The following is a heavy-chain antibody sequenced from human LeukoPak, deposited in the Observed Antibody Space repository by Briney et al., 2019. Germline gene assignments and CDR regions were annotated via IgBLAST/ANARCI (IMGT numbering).Heavy chain of an antibody. CDR1: GFIFYDYA. CDR3: AKDTSLGYSFGHFDY. J-gene: IGHJ4*02. Sequence: GESLRLSCAASGFIFYDYAMLWAPHAPGKGLEWVSGISWNGGSIGYADSVKGRFTISRDNAKNSLYLQMNSLRAEDTAFYYCAKDTSLGYSFGHFDYWGQGTLVTVSS. CDR2: ISWNGGSI. D-gene: IGHD5-18*01. V-gene: IGHV3-9*01.